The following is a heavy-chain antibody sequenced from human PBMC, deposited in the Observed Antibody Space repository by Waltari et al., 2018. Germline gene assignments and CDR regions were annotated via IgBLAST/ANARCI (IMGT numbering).Heavy chain of an antibody. J-gene: IGHJ5*02. Sequence: EVQLVDSGGGLVQPGGSLRLSCAASGFTFSRYWMSWVRQAPGKGLEWVANIKQEGSEKYYVDSVKGRFTISRDNAKNSLYLQMNSLRAEDTAVYYCARDEGLSWFDPWGQGTLVIVSS. CDR1: GFTFSRYW. V-gene: IGHV3-7*01. D-gene: IGHD6-19*01. CDR3: ARDEGLSWFDP. CDR2: IKQEGSEK.